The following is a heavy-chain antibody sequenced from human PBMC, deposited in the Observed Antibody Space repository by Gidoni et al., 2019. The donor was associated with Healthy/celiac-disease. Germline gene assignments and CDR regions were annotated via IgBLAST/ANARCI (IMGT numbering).Heavy chain of an antibody. Sequence: QLQLQESGPGLVKPSETLSLTCTVSGGSISSSSYYWGWIRQPPGKGLEWIGSIYYSGSTYYNPSLKSRVTISVDTSKNQFSLKLSSVTAADTAVYYCASLWSYDYGSGWGSYYYGMDVWGQGTTVTVSS. V-gene: IGHV4-39*01. D-gene: IGHD6-19*01. CDR2: IYYSGST. CDR1: GGSISSSSYY. CDR3: ASLWSYDYGSGWGSYYYGMDV. J-gene: IGHJ6*02.